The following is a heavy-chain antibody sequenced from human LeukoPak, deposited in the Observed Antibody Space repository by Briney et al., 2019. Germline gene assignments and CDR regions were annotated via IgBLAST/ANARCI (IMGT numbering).Heavy chain of an antibody. CDR1: GGSISSYY. J-gene: IGHJ4*02. CDR2: IYASGST. CDR3: ARGNVDTAMVWFDY. D-gene: IGHD5-18*01. V-gene: IGHV4-4*07. Sequence: RASETLSLTCTVSGGSISSYYWSWIRQPAGNGLEWIGRIYASGSTNYNPSLISRVTLSLDTSKNQFSLKLSSVTAADTAVYYCARGNVDTAMVWFDYWGQGTLVTVSS.